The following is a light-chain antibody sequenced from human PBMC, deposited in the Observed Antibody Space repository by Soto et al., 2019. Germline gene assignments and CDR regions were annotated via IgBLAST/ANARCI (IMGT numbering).Light chain of an antibody. CDR3: QQSYST. CDR2: AAS. CDR1: QSIGNY. V-gene: IGKV1-39*01. Sequence: DIQMTQSPSSLSASVGDRVTITCRASQSIGNYLNWYQQKPGKAPKLLIYAASSLQSGVPSRFSGSGSGSEFTLTLSSLQPEDFATYYYQQSYSTFGPGTKVDIK. J-gene: IGKJ3*01.